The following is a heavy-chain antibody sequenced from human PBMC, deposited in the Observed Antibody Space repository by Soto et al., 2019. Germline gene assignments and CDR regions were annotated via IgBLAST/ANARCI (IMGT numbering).Heavy chain of an antibody. V-gene: IGHV3-30-3*01. CDR1: GFTFSSYA. D-gene: IGHD3-22*01. Sequence: PGGSLRLSCAASGFTFSSYAMHWVRQAPGKGLEWVAVISYDGSNKYYADSVKGRLTISRDNSKNTLYLQMNSLRAEDTAVYYCARASTTMIVVVTFDYWGQGTLVTVSS. CDR3: ARASTTMIVVVTFDY. J-gene: IGHJ4*02. CDR2: ISYDGSNK.